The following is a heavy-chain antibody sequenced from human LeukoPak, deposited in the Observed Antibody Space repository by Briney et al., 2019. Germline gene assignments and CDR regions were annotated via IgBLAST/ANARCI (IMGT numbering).Heavy chain of an antibody. CDR3: ARVYDSSGYYGLDAFDI. J-gene: IGHJ3*02. D-gene: IGHD3-22*01. CDR1: GYTFTSYA. CDR2: INTNTGNP. Sequence: GASVKVSCKASGYTFTSYAMNWVRRAPGQGLEWMGWINTNTGNPTYAQGFTGRFVFSLDTSVSTAYLQISSLKAEDTAVYYCARVYDSSGYYGLDAFDIWGQGTMVTVSS. V-gene: IGHV7-4-1*02.